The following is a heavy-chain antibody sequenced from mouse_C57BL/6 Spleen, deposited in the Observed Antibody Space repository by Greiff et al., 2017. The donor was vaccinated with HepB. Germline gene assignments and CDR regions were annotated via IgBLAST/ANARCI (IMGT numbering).Heavy chain of an antibody. V-gene: IGHV1-64*01. Sequence: QVQLQQPGAELVKPGASVKLSCKASGYTFTSYWMHWVKQRPGQGLEWIGMIHPNSGSTNYNEKFKSKATLTVDKSSSTPYMQVSSLTSEDTAVYDSARGEIYDDDGFDYWGQGTTLTVSS. J-gene: IGHJ2*01. CDR3: ARGEIYDDDGFDY. D-gene: IGHD2-4*01. CDR2: IHPNSGST. CDR1: GYTFTSYW.